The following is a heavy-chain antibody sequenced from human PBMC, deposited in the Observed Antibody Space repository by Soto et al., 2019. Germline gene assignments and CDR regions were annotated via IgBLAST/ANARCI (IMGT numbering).Heavy chain of an antibody. CDR1: GFTFSSYS. CDR3: ARDHYSYGPSIDY. J-gene: IGHJ4*02. D-gene: IGHD5-18*01. CDR2: ISSSSSTI. Sequence: GGSLRLSCAASGFTFSSYSMNWVRQAPGKGLEWVSYISSSSSTIYYADSVKGRFTISRDNAKNSLYLQMNSLRAEDTALYYCARDHYSYGPSIDYWGQGTLVTVSS. V-gene: IGHV3-48*01.